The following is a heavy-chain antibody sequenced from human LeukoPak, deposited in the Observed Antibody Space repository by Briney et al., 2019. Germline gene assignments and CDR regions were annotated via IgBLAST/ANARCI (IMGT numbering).Heavy chain of an antibody. V-gene: IGHV1-18*01. D-gene: IGHD5-18*01. CDR2: ISAYNGNS. Sequence: ASVKVSCKASGYTFTSFGISWVRQAPGQGPECVGWISAYNGNSNYVQNLQGRVTMTTDTSTNTACMELRSLRSDDTAVYYCARDLGEDTTMIFFDYWGQGTPVTVSS. CDR3: ARDLGEDTTMIFFDY. J-gene: IGHJ4*02. CDR1: GYTFTSFG.